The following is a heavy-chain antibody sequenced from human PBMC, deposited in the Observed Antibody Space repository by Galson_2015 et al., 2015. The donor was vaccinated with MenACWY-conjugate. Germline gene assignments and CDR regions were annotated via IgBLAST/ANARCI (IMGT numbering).Heavy chain of an antibody. Sequence: SLRLSCAASGFTFSSYWMHWVRQAPGKGLVWVSRINSDGSTTTYADSVKGRFTISRDNAKNTLYLQMNSLRAEDTAVYYCARPPFDYCSGGSCSTLDYWGQGTLVTVSS. CDR2: INSDGSTT. CDR1: GFTFSSYW. D-gene: IGHD2-15*01. V-gene: IGHV3-74*01. CDR3: ARPPFDYCSGGSCSTLDY. J-gene: IGHJ4*02.